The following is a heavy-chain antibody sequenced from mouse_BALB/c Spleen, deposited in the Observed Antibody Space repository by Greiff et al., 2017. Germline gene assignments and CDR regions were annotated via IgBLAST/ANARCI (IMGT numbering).Heavy chain of an antibody. CDR3: ARSRDERDAMDY. CDR2: INPSSGYT. Sequence: QVHVKQSGAELARPGASVKMSCKASGYTFTSYTMHWVKQRPGQGLEWIGYINPSSGYTNYNQKFKDKATLTADKSSSTAYMQLSSLTSEDSAVYYCARSRDERDAMDYWGQGTSVTVSS. J-gene: IGHJ4*01. D-gene: IGHD3-3*01. CDR1: GYTFTSYT. V-gene: IGHV1-4*01.